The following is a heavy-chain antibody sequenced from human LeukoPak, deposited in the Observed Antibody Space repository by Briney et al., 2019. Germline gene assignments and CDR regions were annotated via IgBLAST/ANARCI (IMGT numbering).Heavy chain of an antibody. CDR1: GGSISSGGYY. J-gene: IGHJ5*02. D-gene: IGHD1-14*01. CDR3: ARTPRPASVAAGNNWFDP. CDR2: IYYSGST. V-gene: IGHV4-31*03. Sequence: SQTLSLTCTVSGGSISSGGYYWSWIRQHPGKGLEWIGYIYYSGSTYYNPSLKSRVTISLDMSRTQLSLKLSSVTAADTAVYYCARTPRPASVAAGNNWFDPWGQGTLVTVSS.